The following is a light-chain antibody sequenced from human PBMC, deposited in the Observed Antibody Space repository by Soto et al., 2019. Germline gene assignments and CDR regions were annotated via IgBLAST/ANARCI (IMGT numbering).Light chain of an antibody. CDR2: GAS. CDR1: QSVSTSY. V-gene: IGKV3-20*01. Sequence: EIVLTQSPGTLSLSPGERATLSCRASQSVSTSYLAWYQQKPGQAPRLLIYGASSRATGIPDRFSGSGSGTDFTLTISRLEPEDFAVYYCHKYSSSPYTFGQGTKLEIK. CDR3: HKYSSSPYT. J-gene: IGKJ2*01.